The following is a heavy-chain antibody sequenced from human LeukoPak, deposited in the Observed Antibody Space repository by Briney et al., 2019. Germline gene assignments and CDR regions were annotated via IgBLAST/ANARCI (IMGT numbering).Heavy chain of an antibody. J-gene: IGHJ3*02. CDR1: GGSFSGYY. Sequence: KPSETLSLTCAVYGGSFSGYYWSWLRQPPGKGLEWIGKTNHSGSNNYRPSLRSRLTISVDTSKNQFSLKLSSVTAAETAVYYCASNGFWVPDAFDIWGQGTMVTVSS. CDR2: TNHSGSN. V-gene: IGHV4-34*01. D-gene: IGHD3-3*01. CDR3: ASNGFWVPDAFDI.